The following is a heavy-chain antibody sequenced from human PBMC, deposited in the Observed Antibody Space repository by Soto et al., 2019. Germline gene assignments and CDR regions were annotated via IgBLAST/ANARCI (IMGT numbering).Heavy chain of an antibody. J-gene: IGHJ4*02. Sequence: PGGSLRLSCAASGFTFSDYYMSWIRQAPGKGLEWVSYISSSSSYTNYADSVKGRFTISRDNAKNSLYLQMNSLRAEDTAVYYCARDYSSGWPGCLDYWGQGTLVTVSS. D-gene: IGHD6-19*01. CDR2: ISSSSSYT. CDR1: GFTFSDYY. V-gene: IGHV3-11*06. CDR3: ARDYSSGWPGCLDY.